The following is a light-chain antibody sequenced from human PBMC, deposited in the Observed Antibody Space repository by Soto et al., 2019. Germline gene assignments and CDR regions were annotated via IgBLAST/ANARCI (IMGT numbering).Light chain of an antibody. V-gene: IGKV1-12*01. CDR2: SAS. CDR1: QGFSTW. J-gene: IGKJ4*01. CDR3: QQANSFPRT. Sequence: DIQMTQSPSSVSASVGDIVTITCRASQGFSTWLAWYRRKPGRAPELLIYSASSLHSGVPSRFSGSGSGTDFTLTISSLQPEDFATYYCQQANSFPRTFGGGTEVEIK.